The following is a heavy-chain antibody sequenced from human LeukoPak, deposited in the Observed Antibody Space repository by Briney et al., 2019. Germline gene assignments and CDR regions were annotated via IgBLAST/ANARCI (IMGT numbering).Heavy chain of an antibody. J-gene: IGHJ4*02. Sequence: GGSLRLSCAASGFTFSSYGMHWVRQAPGKGLEWVAVISYDGSNKYYADSVKGRFTISRDNSKNTLYLQMNSLRAEDTAVYYCAKDPDFGQFTNDYWGQGTLVTVSS. D-gene: IGHD3-10*01. CDR1: GFTFSSYG. V-gene: IGHV3-30*18. CDR3: AKDPDFGQFTNDY. CDR2: ISYDGSNK.